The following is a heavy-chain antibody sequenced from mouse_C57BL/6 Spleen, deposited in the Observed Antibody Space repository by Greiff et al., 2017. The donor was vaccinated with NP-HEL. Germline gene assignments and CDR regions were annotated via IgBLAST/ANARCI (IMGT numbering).Heavy chain of an antibody. D-gene: IGHD1-1*01. J-gene: IGHJ2*01. CDR2: IDPSDSYT. V-gene: IGHV1-69*01. Sequence: VQLQQSGAELVMPGASVKLSCKASGYTFTSYWMHWVKPRPGQGLEWIGEIDPSDSYTNYNQKFKGKSTLTVDKSSSTAYMQLSSLTSEDSAVYYCARGDYGSSYPDYWGQGTTLTVSS. CDR3: ARGDYGSSYPDY. CDR1: GYTFTSYW.